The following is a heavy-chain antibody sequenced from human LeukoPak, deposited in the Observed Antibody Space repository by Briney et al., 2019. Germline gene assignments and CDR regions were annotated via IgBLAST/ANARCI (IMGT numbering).Heavy chain of an antibody. CDR1: GFTFSSYE. CDR3: ARGGEAIMITFGGVMEDKYYFDY. V-gene: IGHV3-48*03. J-gene: IGHJ4*02. D-gene: IGHD3-16*01. Sequence: GGSLRLSCAASGFTFSSYEMNWVRQAPGKGLEWVSYISSSGSTIYYADSVKGRFTISRDNAKNSLYLQMNSLRAEDTAVYYCARGGEAIMITFGGVMEDKYYFDYWGQGTLVTVSS. CDR2: ISSSGSTI.